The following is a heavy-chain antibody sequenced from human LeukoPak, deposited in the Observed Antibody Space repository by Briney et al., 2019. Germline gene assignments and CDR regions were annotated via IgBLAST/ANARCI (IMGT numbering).Heavy chain of an antibody. CDR1: GGTLSSYA. J-gene: IGHJ5*02. CDR3: ARSYSSGWYGLNNWFDP. D-gene: IGHD6-19*01. Sequence: GASVKVSCKASGGTLSSYAISWVRQAPGQGLEWMGGIIPIFGTANYAQKFQGRVTITTDESTSTAYMELSSLRSEDTAVYYCARSYSSGWYGLNNWFDPWGQGTLVTVSS. V-gene: IGHV1-69*05. CDR2: IIPIFGTA.